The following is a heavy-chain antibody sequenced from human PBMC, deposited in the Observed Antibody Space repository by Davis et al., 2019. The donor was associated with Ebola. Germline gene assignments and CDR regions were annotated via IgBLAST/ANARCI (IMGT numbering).Heavy chain of an antibody. J-gene: IGHJ6*02. Sequence: PSETLSLTCAISGDSVFGKNGAWNWIRQSPSRGLEWLGRTYYTSKWFNDYAVSVKSRIIINPDTSKNQFSLQLNSVTPEDTAMYYCARGWLRGGMDVWGEGTTVTV. CDR2: TYYTSKWFN. CDR1: GDSVFGKNGA. CDR3: ARGWLRGGMDV. V-gene: IGHV6-1*01. D-gene: IGHD5-18*01.